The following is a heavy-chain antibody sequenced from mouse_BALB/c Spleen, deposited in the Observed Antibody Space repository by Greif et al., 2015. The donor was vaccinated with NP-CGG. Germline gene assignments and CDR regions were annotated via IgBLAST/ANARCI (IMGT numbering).Heavy chain of an antibody. V-gene: IGHV5-6-3*01. CDR2: INSNGGST. Sequence: VKVVESGGGLVQPGVSLKLSCAASGFTFSSYGMSWVRQTPDKRLEFVATINSNGGSTYYPDSVKGRFTISRDNAKNTLVLQMGRLKAEDTGMYYCATGFAYWGQGTLVTVSA. CDR3: ATGFAY. CDR1: GFTFSSYG. J-gene: IGHJ3*01.